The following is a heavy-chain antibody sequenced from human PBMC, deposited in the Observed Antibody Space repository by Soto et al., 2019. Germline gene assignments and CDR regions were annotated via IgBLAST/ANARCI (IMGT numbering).Heavy chain of an antibody. D-gene: IGHD3-22*01. J-gene: IGHJ4*02. CDR1: GFTVSSNY. Sequence: PGGSLRLSCAASGFTVSSNYMSWVRQAPGKGLEWVSVIYSGGSTYYADSVKGRFTISRDNSKNTLYLQMSSLRAEDTAVYYCAKVFYYYDSSGYYYFDYWGQGTLVTVSS. V-gene: IGHV3-53*01. CDR3: AKVFYYYDSSGYYYFDY. CDR2: IYSGGST.